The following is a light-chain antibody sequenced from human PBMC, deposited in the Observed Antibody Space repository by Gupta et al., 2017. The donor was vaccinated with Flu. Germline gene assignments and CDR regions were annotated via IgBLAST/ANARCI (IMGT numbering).Light chain of an antibody. V-gene: IGKV3-15*01. CDR1: QSVGSG. CDR3: QHYNNWPFT. CDR2: ATS. J-gene: IGKJ3*01. Sequence: GERVILSCRASQSVGSGLAWYQQRPGQAPRLLIYATSFRATDIPARFSGSGSGTEFTLTINSLQSEDFALYYCQHYNNWPFTFGPGTKVDFK.